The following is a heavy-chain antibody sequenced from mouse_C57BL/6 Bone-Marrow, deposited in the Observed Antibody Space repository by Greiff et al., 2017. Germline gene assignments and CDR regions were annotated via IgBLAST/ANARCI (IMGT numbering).Heavy chain of an antibody. CDR1: GFSLTSYG. D-gene: IGHD2-3*01. J-gene: IGHJ2*01. CDR3: ARHSGDGDYFDY. Sequence: QVQLKESGPGLVAPSQSLSITCTVSGFSLTSYGVHWVRQPPGKGLEWLVVIWSDGSTTYNSALKSRLSISKDNSKSQVFLRMNSLQTDDTAMYYCARHSGDGDYFDYWGQGTTLTVSS. V-gene: IGHV2-6-1*01. CDR2: IWSDGST.